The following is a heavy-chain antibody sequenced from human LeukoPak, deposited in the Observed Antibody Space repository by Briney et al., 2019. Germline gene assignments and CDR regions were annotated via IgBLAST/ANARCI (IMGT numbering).Heavy chain of an antibody. J-gene: IGHJ3*02. CDR2: ITTSSTTI. CDR1: GFTFSTYS. D-gene: IGHD6-13*01. CDR3: ARVNFIGSWYQNDAFDI. V-gene: IGHV3-48*04. Sequence: GGSLRLSCAASGFTFSTYSMNWVRQAPGKGLEWVSYITTSSTTIYYADSVKGRFTISRDNAKNSLYLQMNSLRAEDTAVYYCARVNFIGSWYQNDAFDIWGQGTMVTVSS.